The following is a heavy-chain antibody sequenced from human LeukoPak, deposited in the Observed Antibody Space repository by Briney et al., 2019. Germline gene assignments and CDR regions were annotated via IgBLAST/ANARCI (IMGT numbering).Heavy chain of an antibody. CDR3: ARDSTTWAVDY. CDR2: INPSSGTT. V-gene: IGHV1-46*02. CDR1: GYTFNGYK. Sequence: ASVKVSCKASGYTFNGYKMHWVRQAPGQGLEWMGIINPSSGTTRCAQKFQARVTMTRDTSTSTVYMELSSLRSEDTAVYYCARDSTTWAVDYWGQGTLITVSS. J-gene: IGHJ4*02. D-gene: IGHD7-27*01.